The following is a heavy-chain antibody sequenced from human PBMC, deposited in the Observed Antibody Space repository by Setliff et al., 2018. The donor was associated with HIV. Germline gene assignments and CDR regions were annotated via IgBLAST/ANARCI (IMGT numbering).Heavy chain of an antibody. CDR1: GGTFSNYG. D-gene: IGHD1-26*01. J-gene: IGHJ3*02. CDR2: MNPNSGNT. Sequence: GASVKVSCKPSGGTFSNYGTNWVRQAPGQGLEWMGRMNPNSGNTGYAQKFQGRVTMTRDTSISTAYMELSRLRSDDTAVYYCARGTRVGANDAFDIWGQGTMVTVSS. V-gene: IGHV1-8*02. CDR3: ARGTRVGANDAFDI.